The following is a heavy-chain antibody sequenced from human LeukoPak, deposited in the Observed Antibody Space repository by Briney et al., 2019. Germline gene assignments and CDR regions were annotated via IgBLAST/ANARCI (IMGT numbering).Heavy chain of an antibody. V-gene: IGHV4-34*01. Sequence: PSETLSLTCAVYGGSFSGYYWSWIRQPPGKGLEWIGEINHSGSTNYNPSLKSRVTISVDTSKNQFSLKLSSVTAADTAVYYCARGYCSDGTCLGDDIWGQGTMVTVSS. J-gene: IGHJ3*02. CDR1: GGSFSGYY. CDR3: ARGYCSDGTCLGDDI. D-gene: IGHD2-15*01. CDR2: INHSGST.